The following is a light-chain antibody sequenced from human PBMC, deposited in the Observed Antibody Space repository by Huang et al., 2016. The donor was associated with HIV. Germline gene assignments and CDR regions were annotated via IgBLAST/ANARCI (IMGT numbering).Light chain of an antibody. V-gene: IGKV1-NL1*01. J-gene: IGKJ1*01. Sequence: DIHMTQSPSSLSASVGDRVTVTFRASQNINNSLVWDQQFPGKAPKLLVYAASRLESGGPSRFSGSGSGTDYTLTISSLQPEDSATSYCQHYYFTPVTFGQGTKVEIK. CDR2: AAS. CDR3: QHYYFTPVT. CDR1: QNINNS.